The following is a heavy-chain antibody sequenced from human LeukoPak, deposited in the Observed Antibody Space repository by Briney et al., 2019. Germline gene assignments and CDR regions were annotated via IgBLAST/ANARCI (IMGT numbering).Heavy chain of an antibody. V-gene: IGHV4-34*01. J-gene: IGHJ4*02. CDR3: ARQTGSGLFILP. D-gene: IGHD3/OR15-3a*01. CDR1: GGSFSGYY. Sequence: SETLSLTCAVYGGSFSGYYWSWIRQPPGKGLEWIGEINHSGSTNYNPSLRSRVTISVDTSKNQFSLNLRSVTAADTAVYYCARQTGSGLFILPGGQGTLVTVSS. CDR2: INHSGST.